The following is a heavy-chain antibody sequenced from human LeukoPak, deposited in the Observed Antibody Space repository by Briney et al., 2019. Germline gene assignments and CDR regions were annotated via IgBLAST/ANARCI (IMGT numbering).Heavy chain of an antibody. CDR2: INHSGST. CDR3: ARRDIVVPLDY. V-gene: IGHV4-34*01. D-gene: IGHD2-21*01. J-gene: IGHJ4*02. CDR1: GGSFSGYY. Sequence: PPETLSLTCAVYGGSFSGYYWSWIRQPPGKGLEWIGEINHSGSTNYNPSLKSRVTISVDTSKNQFSLKLSSVTAADTAVYYCARRDIVVPLDYWGQGTLVTVSS.